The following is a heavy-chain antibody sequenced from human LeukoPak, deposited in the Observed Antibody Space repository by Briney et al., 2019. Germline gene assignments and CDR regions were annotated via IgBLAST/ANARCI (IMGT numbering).Heavy chain of an antibody. CDR2: IKQDGSEK. CDR3: AREGVDFWSGYYGPDAFDI. CDR1: GFTFSSYW. V-gene: IGHV3-7*01. J-gene: IGHJ3*02. D-gene: IGHD3-3*01. Sequence: GGSLRLSCAASGFTFSSYWMSWVRQAPGKGLEWVANIKQDGSEKYYVDSVKGRFTISRDNAKNSLYLQMNSLRAEDTAVYYCAREGVDFWSGYYGPDAFDIWGQGTMVTVSS.